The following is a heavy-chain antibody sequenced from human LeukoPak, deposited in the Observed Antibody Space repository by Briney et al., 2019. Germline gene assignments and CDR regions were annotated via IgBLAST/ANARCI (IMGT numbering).Heavy chain of an antibody. J-gene: IGHJ4*02. CDR1: EFTFSNYD. CDR2: ISYDGSNT. D-gene: IGHD7-27*01. CDR3: ARDHKENWGIDY. V-gene: IGHV3-30*04. Sequence: TGGSLRLSCAASEFTFSNYDMNWVRQAPGKGLEWVALISYDGSNTKYADSVKGRFTISRDNSKGTLYLQMNSLRAEDTALYYCARDHKENWGIDYWGQGTLVTVSS.